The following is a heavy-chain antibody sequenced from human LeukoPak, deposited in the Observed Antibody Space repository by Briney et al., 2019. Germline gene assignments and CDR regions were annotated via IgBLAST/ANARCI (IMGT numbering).Heavy chain of an antibody. CDR2: INWNGGST. V-gene: IGHV3-20*04. CDR1: GFTFDDYG. D-gene: IGHD3-9*01. Sequence: GGSLRLSCAASGFTFDDYGMSWVRQAPGKGLEWVSGINWNGGSTGYADSVRGRFTISRDNAKNSLYLQMNSLRAEDTALYYCARVPILTGYYNDAFDIWGQGTMVTVSS. J-gene: IGHJ3*02. CDR3: ARVPILTGYYNDAFDI.